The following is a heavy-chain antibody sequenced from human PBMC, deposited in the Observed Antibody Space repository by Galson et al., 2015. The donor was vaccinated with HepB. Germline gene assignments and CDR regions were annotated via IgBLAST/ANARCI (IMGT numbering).Heavy chain of an antibody. CDR1: GFTFSSYA. CDR2: IWYDGSNK. D-gene: IGHD4-23*01. CDR3: SKADVAGGGLHYGLDV. J-gene: IGHJ6*02. Sequence: SLRLSCAASGFTFSSYAMHWVRRAPGKGLEWVAIIWYDGSNKYYADSVKGRFTISRDNSKNTLYLQMSSLRAEDTAVYYCSKADVAGGGLHYGLDVWGQGTTVTVSS. V-gene: IGHV3-33*06.